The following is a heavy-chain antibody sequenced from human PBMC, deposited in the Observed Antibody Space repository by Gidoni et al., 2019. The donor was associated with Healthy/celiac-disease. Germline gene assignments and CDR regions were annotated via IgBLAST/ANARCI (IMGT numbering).Heavy chain of an antibody. CDR3: AGTYCGGDCYAFDY. D-gene: IGHD2-21*02. J-gene: IGHJ4*02. V-gene: IGHV4-30-2*01. CDR1: GGAISGGGYS. CDR2: IYHSGST. Sequence: QLQLQESGSGLVKPSQTLSLTCAVAGGAISGGGYSWSWIRQPPGKGLEWIGYIYHSGSTYYNPSLKSRVTISVDRSKNQFSLKLSSVTAADTAVYYCAGTYCGGDCYAFDYWGQGTLVTVSS.